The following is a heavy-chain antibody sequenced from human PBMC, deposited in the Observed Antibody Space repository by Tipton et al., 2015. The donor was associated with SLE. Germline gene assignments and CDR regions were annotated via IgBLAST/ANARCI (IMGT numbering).Heavy chain of an antibody. Sequence: TLSLTCTVSGGSISSSSYYWGWIRQPPGKGLEWIGSINHSGSTYYNPSLKSRVTISVDTSKNQFSLKLSSVTAADTAVYYCARGGIQLREGFDYWGQGTLVTVSS. CDR2: INHSGST. D-gene: IGHD5-18*01. CDR3: ARGGIQLREGFDY. V-gene: IGHV4-39*07. CDR1: GGSISSSSYY. J-gene: IGHJ4*02.